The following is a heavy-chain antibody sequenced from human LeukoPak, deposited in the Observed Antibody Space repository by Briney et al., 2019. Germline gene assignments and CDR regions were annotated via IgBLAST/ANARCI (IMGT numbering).Heavy chain of an antibody. CDR2: TYYSGNT. Sequence: SETLSLTCAVSGGSFSGHYWSWIRQSPGKGLEWIAYTYYSGNTYYNPSLKSRVNLSVDTSNNQFSLNLTSVTAADTAVYYCARVVGSTSWFDSWGQGTRVTVSS. V-gene: IGHV4-31*11. CDR1: GGSFSGHY. J-gene: IGHJ5*01. D-gene: IGHD2-2*01. CDR3: ARVVGSTSWFDS.